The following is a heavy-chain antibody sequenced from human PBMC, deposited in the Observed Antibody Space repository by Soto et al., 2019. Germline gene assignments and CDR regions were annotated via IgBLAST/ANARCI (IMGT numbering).Heavy chain of an antibody. CDR1: GGSISSGGYY. J-gene: IGHJ6*02. Sequence: PSETLSLTCTVSGGSISSGGYYWSWIRQHPGKGLEWIGYIYYSGSTYYNPSLKSRVTISVDTSKNQFSLKLSSVTAADTAVYYCAREGDFWSGYYPLFYYGMDVWGQGTTVTVSS. CDR2: IYYSGST. D-gene: IGHD3-3*01. V-gene: IGHV4-31*03. CDR3: AREGDFWSGYYPLFYYGMDV.